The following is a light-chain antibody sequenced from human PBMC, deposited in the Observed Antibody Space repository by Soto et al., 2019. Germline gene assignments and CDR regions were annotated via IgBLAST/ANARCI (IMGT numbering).Light chain of an antibody. V-gene: IGLV1-40*01. J-gene: IGLJ1*01. CDR1: SSNIGANYD. CDR2: GNS. CDR3: QSYDSTLSARYV. Sequence: QSVLTQPLSVSGAPGQRVTISCTGSSSNIGANYDVHWYQQRPGTAPKLLIFGNSNRPSGVPDRFSGSKSGTSASLAITGLQAEDEGDYYCQSYDSTLSARYVFGTGTKLTVL.